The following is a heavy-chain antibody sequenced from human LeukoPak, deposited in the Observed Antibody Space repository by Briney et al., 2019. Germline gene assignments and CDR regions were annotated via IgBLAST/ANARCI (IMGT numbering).Heavy chain of an antibody. CDR2: ISSSSSTI. CDR1: GFTFSSYS. D-gene: IGHD6-13*01. J-gene: IGHJ4*02. Sequence: QPGGSLRLSCAASGFTFSSYSMNWVRQAPGKGLEWVSYISSSSSTIYYADSVKGRFTISRDNAKNSLYLQMNSLRAEDTAVYYCARAHWQDSSSCPDYWGQGTLVTVSS. CDR3: ARAHWQDSSSCPDY. V-gene: IGHV3-48*04.